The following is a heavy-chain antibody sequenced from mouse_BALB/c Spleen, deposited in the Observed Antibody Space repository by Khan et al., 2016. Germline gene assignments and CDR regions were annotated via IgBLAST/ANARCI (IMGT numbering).Heavy chain of an antibody. J-gene: IGHJ3*01. V-gene: IGHV5-9-3*01. D-gene: IGHD2-4*01. Sequence: EVELVESGGGLVKPGGSLTLSCAASGFTFSSYAMSWVRQTPARRLEWVATISSGGSYTYYPDSVKGRFTISRDNAKNTLHLQMSSRRCEDTAMDDGVRHVITTSAWFAYGGQGTLVTVSA. CDR2: ISSGGSYT. CDR1: GFTFSSYA. CDR3: VRHVITTSAWFAY.